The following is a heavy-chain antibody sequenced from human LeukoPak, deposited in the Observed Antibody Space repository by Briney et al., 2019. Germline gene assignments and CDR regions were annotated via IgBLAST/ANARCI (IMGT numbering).Heavy chain of an antibody. D-gene: IGHD4-17*01. J-gene: IGHJ3*02. CDR3: ARVVVRYGDYGDAFDI. CDR1: GFILSDYS. Sequence: GGSLRLSCAVSGFILSDYSMNWVRQAPGKGLEWVSFISRSSSNIYYADSVKGRLIISRDNAKNSLYLQMNSLRAEDTAVYYCARVVVRYGDYGDAFDIWGQGTMVTVSS. V-gene: IGHV3-21*01. CDR2: ISRSSSNI.